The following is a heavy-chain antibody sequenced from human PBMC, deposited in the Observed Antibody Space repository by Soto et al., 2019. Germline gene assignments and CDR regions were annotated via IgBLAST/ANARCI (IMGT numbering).Heavy chain of an antibody. V-gene: IGHV4-4*02. CDR3: VRREAVAGSQFDF. Sequence: SETLSLTCAVSGGSISGSSWWSWIRQSPGKGLEWIGEIYHSGSTNYNPSLKSRVSISVDTSKNQFSLEIYSVTASDTAIYYCVRREAVAGSQFDFWGQGTLVTVSS. CDR2: IYHSGST. J-gene: IGHJ4*02. D-gene: IGHD6-19*01. CDR1: GGSISGSSW.